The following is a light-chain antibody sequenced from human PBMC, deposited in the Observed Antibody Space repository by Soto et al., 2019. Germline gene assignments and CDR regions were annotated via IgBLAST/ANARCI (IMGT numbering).Light chain of an antibody. CDR3: SSYTSSGTLYV. CDR1: SSDVGGYNY. V-gene: IGLV2-8*01. Sequence: QSVLTQPPSASGSPGQSVTISCTGTSSDVGGYNYISWYQQHPGKAPKLMIYEVSKRPSGVPDRFSGSKSGNTASLTVSGLQAEDEADYYCSSYTSSGTLYVFGNGT. J-gene: IGLJ1*01. CDR2: EVS.